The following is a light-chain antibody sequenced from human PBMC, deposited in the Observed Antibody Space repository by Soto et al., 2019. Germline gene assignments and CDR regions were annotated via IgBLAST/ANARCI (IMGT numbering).Light chain of an antibody. CDR3: QQSNSYPYT. V-gene: IGKV1-5*03. CDR2: KAS. J-gene: IGKJ2*01. CDR1: QSINSW. Sequence: DIQMTQSPSTLSASVGDRVTITWRASQSINSWLTWYQQKPGKAPKLVIYKASTLESGVPSRFSGSGSGTEFTLTISGLQPDDFATYYCQQSNSYPYTFGQGTKVDIK.